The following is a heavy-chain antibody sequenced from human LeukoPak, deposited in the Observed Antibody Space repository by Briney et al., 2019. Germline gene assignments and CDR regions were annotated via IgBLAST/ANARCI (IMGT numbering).Heavy chain of an antibody. J-gene: IGHJ5*02. Sequence: GGSLRLSCAASGFTFSNNGLSWFRQAPGKGLEWVSDISGSGYTYYAESVKGRFTISRDNSKNTLYLQMNSLRAEDTAVYYCAKEGYSSGAWGQGTLVTVSS. CDR3: AKEGYSSGA. CDR1: GFTFSNNG. CDR2: ISGSGYT. D-gene: IGHD6-19*01. V-gene: IGHV3-23*01.